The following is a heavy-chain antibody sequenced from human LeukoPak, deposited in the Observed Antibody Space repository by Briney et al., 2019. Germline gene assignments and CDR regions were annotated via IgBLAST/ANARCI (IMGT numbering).Heavy chain of an antibody. CDR3: ARGPYDYGDYVFDY. CDR1: GFTFSSYA. J-gene: IGHJ4*02. D-gene: IGHD4-17*01. CDR2: ISYDGSNK. V-gene: IGHV3-30-3*01. Sequence: GGSLRLSCAASGFTFSSYAMHWVRQAPGKGLEWVAVISYDGSNKYYADSVKGRFTISRDNSKNTLYLQMNSLRAEDTAVYYCARGPYDYGDYVFDYWGQGTLVTVSS.